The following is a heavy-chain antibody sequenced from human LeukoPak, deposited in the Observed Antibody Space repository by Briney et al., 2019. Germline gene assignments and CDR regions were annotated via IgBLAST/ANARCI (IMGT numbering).Heavy chain of an antibody. D-gene: IGHD3-22*01. CDR1: RGTFSSYT. CDR3: ARAWAVEQTMIVGGINYGMDA. V-gene: IGHV1-69*02. CDR2: SIPIFGIA. J-gene: IGHJ6*02. Sequence: GSSVKVSCKASRGTFSSYTISWVGQAPGRGLEWVGRSIPIFGIANYPQKFQGRVQITADKSTSTAYMELRSLASEDPGVYYCARAWAVEQTMIVGGINYGMDAWGQGTTVTVSS.